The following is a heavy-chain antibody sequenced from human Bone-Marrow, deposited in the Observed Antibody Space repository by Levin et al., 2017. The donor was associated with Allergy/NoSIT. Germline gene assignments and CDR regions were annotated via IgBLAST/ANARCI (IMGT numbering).Heavy chain of an antibody. D-gene: IGHD2-15*01. Sequence: GESLKISCAASGFTFSSYAMHWVRQAPGKGLEWVAVISYDGSNKYYADSVKGRFTISRDNSKNTLYLQMNSLRAEDTAVYYCARGERSLGYCSGGSCGNWFDPWGQGTLVTVSS. J-gene: IGHJ5*02. CDR3: ARGERSLGYCSGGSCGNWFDP. CDR2: ISYDGSNK. CDR1: GFTFSSYA. V-gene: IGHV3-30*04.